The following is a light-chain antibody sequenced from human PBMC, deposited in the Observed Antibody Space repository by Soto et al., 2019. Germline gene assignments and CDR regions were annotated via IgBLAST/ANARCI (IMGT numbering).Light chain of an antibody. CDR3: AVWDDSRGV. V-gene: IGLV1-47*01. CDR1: SSNIGSNY. J-gene: IGLJ2*01. CDR2: RNN. Sequence: QSVLTQPPSASGTPGQRVTISCSGSSSNIGSNYVYWYQQLPGTAPKLLIYRNNQRPSGVPDRFSGSKSGTSASLAISGRRSEDEADYYCAVWDDSRGVFGGGTKLTVL.